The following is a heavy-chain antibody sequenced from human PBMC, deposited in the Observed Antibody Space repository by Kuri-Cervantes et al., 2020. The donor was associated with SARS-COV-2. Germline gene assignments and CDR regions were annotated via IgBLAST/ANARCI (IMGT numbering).Heavy chain of an antibody. J-gene: IGHJ6*02. CDR2: ISYDGSNK. Sequence: GESLKISCAASGFTFSSYAMHWVRQAPGKGLEWVAVISYDGSNKYYADSVKGRFTISRDNSKNMLYLQMNSLRAEDTAVYYCAREEWLLSSDYYYYYYGMDVWGQGTTVTVSS. V-gene: IGHV3-30-3*01. D-gene: IGHD3-3*01. CDR3: AREEWLLSSDYYYYYYGMDV. CDR1: GFTFSSYA.